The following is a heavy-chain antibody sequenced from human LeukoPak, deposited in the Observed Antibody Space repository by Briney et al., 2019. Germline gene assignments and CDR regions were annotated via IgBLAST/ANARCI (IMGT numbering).Heavy chain of an antibody. CDR2: IYYSGST. D-gene: IGHD3-9*01. CDR3: ARHLAGRQLARDWFGL. J-gene: IGHJ4*02. CDR1: GGSISSYY. V-gene: IGHV4-59*08. Sequence: SETLSLTCTVSGGSISSYYWSWIRQPPGKGLEWIGYIYYSGSTNYNPSLKSRVTISVDTSKNQFSLKLSSVTAADTAVYYCARHLAGRQLARDWFGLWGQGTLVTVSS.